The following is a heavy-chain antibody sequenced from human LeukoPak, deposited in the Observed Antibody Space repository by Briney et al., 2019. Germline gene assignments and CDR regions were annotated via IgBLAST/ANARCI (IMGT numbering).Heavy chain of an antibody. CDR2: ISGSGGST. Sequence: PPGGSLRLSCEASGVTFRNYGMHWVRQAPGKGLEWVSGISGSGGSTYYADSVKGRFTISRDNSKNTLYLQMNSLRAEDTAVYYCGGSSWYSNGDYWGQGTLVTVSS. V-gene: IGHV3-23*01. CDR1: GVTFRNYG. CDR3: GGSSWYSNGDY. D-gene: IGHD6-13*01. J-gene: IGHJ4*02.